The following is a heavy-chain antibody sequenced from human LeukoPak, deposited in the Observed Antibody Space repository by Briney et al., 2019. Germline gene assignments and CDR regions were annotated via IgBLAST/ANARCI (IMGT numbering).Heavy chain of an antibody. CDR1: GGSISSGSYY. J-gene: IGHJ4*02. V-gene: IGHV4-61*02. D-gene: IGHD1-26*01. CDR2: IYTSGST. Sequence: SQTLSRTCTVPGGSISSGSYYWSWIRQPAGKGLEWIGRIYTSGSTNYNPSRKSRVTISVDTSKNQFSLKLSSVTAADTAVYYCARENSGSYYWLVDYWGQGTLVTASS. CDR3: ARENSGSYYWLVDY.